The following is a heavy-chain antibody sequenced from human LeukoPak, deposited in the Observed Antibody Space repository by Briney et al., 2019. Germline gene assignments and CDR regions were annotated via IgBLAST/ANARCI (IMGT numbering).Heavy chain of an antibody. Sequence: SETLSLTCTVSGFSISSGYYWGWFRQPPGKGLEWIGSIYHSGSTYYNPSLKGRVTISLNTSKNYFSLKLNSVTAADTAVYYCARGSTTGTTSYFDPWGQGTLVTVSS. CDR3: ARGSTTGTTSYFDP. CDR1: GFSISSGYY. V-gene: IGHV4-38-2*02. J-gene: IGHJ5*02. D-gene: IGHD1-1*01. CDR2: IYHSGST.